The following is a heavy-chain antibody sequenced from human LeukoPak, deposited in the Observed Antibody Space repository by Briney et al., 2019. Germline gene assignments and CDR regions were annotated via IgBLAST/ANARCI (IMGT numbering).Heavy chain of an antibody. CDR2: INHSGST. D-gene: IGHD3-10*01. CDR3: AIRRSYYGSGSYYPNAFDT. J-gene: IGHJ3*02. V-gene: IGHV4-34*01. CDR1: GGSFSGYY. Sequence: SETLSLTCAVYGGSFSGYYWSWIRQPPGKGLEWIGEINHSGSTNYNPSLKSRVTISVDTSKNQFSLKLSSVTAADTAVYYCAIRRSYYGSGSYYPNAFDTWGQGTMVTVSS.